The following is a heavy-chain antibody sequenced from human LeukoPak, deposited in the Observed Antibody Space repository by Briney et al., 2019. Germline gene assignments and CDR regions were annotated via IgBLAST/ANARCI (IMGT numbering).Heavy chain of an antibody. J-gene: IGHJ3*02. D-gene: IGHD2-21*02. CDR1: GFTFSSYW. CDR3: ASLVVTDNWAFDI. CDR2: INNDASST. V-gene: IGHV3-74*01. Sequence: GGSLRLPCAASGFTFSSYWMHWVRQAPGEGRVWVSRINNDASSTSYADSVKGRFTISRDNAKNTLYLQMNSLRAGDTAVYYCASLVVTDNWAFDIWGQGTMVIVSS.